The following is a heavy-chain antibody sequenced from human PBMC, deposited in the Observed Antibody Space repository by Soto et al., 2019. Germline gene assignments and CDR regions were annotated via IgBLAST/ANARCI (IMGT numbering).Heavy chain of an antibody. CDR2: INPSGGST. J-gene: IGHJ3*02. CDR1: GYTFTSYY. CDR3: ARVPGSLYSSSWYDDAFDI. Sequence: ASVKVSCKASGYTFTSYYMHWVRQAPGQGLEWMGIINPSGGSTSYAQKFQGRVTMTRDKSTSTVYMELSSLRSEDTAVYYCARVPGSLYSSSWYDDAFDIWGQGTMVTVSS. D-gene: IGHD6-13*01. V-gene: IGHV1-46*01.